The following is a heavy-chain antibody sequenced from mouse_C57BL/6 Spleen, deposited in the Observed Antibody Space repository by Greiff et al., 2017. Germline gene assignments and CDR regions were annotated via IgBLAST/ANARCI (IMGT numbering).Heavy chain of an antibody. J-gene: IGHJ3*01. Sequence: QVQLQQPGAELVKPGASVKLSCKASGYTFTSYWMHWVKQRPGRGLEWIGRIDPNSGGPTYNEKFKSKATLTVDNPSSNAYMQLSSRTSEDSAVYYCARSGELCWFAYWGQGTMVTVSA. CDR2: IDPNSGGP. V-gene: IGHV1-72*01. CDR1: GYTFTSYW. CDR3: ARSGELCWFAY. D-gene: IGHD3-1*01.